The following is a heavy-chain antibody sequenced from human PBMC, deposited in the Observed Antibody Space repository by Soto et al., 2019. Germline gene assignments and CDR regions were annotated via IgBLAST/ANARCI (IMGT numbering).Heavy chain of an antibody. CDR2: ISASGFNK. J-gene: IGHJ4*02. D-gene: IGHD3-3*01. CDR1: RFTFNNFG. V-gene: IGHV3-23*01. Sequence: QPGGSLRLSCVTSRFTFNNFGMKWVRQAPGKGLEWVSSISASGFNKYYADSVKGRFTISRDDSKNTLYLQINSLRAEDTATYYCAIGEWLSTSYFNFWGKGTLVTVSS. CDR3: AIGEWLSTSYFNF.